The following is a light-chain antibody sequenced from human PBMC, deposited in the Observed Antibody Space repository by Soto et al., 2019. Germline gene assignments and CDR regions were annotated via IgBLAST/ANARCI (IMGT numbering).Light chain of an antibody. V-gene: IGKV3D-15*01. CDR1: QSVSSN. J-gene: IGKJ1*01. CDR3: QQYNNWPWT. CDR2: DAS. Sequence: EIVMTQSPATLSVSPGERATLSCRASQSVSSNLAWYQQKPGQAPRLLIYDASNRATGIPARFSGGGSETDFTLTISSLQSEDFAVYYCQQYNNWPWTFGQGTKVDI.